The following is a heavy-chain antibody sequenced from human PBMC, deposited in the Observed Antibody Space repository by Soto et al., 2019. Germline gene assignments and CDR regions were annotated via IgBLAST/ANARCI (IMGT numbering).Heavy chain of an antibody. J-gene: IGHJ4*02. CDR2: IDWDDDK. Sequence: SGPTLVNPTQTLTLTCTFSGFSLSTRGVRVSWIRQPPGKALEWLARIDWDDDKFYSTSLKTRLTISKDTSKNQVVLTMTNMDPVDTATYYCAGIGDTFFDYWGQGARVTVSS. CDR1: GFSLSTRGVR. CDR3: AGIGDTFFDY. V-gene: IGHV2-70*04. D-gene: IGHD2-21*01.